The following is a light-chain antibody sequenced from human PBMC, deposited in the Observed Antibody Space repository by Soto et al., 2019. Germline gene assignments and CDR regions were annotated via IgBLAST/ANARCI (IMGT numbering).Light chain of an antibody. Sequence: QSALTQPASVSGSPGQSITISCTGTSSDVGGYNFVSWYQQHPGKAPKLMIFEVNNRPSGVSNRFSGSRSGNTPSLTISGLQAEDEADYYCSSWTSSTTQVLGGGTKLTVL. CDR1: SSDVGGYNF. CDR2: EVN. J-gene: IGLJ2*01. CDR3: SSWTSSTTQV. V-gene: IGLV2-14*01.